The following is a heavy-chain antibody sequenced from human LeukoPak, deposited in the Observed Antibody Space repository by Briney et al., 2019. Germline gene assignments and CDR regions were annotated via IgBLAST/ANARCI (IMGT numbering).Heavy chain of an antibody. D-gene: IGHD6-19*01. Sequence: GGSLRLSCAASGFRFTDYAMHWVRQAPRKGLEWVSGIDWISHGIDYADSVKGRFTISRDNAKNTLYLQMNSLRPEDTALYYCVRDNRDDSGWSSGAYWGRGPLVTVTS. CDR3: VRDNRDDSGWSSGAY. J-gene: IGHJ4*02. CDR1: GFRFTDYA. CDR2: IDWISHGI. V-gene: IGHV3-9*01.